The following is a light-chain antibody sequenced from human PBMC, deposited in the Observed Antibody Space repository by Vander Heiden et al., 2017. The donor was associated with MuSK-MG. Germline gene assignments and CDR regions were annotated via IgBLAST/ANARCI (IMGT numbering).Light chain of an antibody. V-gene: IGKV1-39*01. CDR3: QQSYSTLLT. CDR2: AAS. Sequence: DIQMTQSPSSLSASVGDRVTITCRASQSISNFINWYQQKPGKAPNLLIYAASSVQSGVPSRFSGSRSGTDFTLTISNLQPEDFATYYCQQSYSTLLTFGGGTKVEIK. J-gene: IGKJ4*02. CDR1: QSISNF.